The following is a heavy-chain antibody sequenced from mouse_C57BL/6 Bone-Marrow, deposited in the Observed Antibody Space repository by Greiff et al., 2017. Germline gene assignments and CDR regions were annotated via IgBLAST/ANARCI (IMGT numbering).Heavy chain of an antibody. Sequence: EVKLQESGPGLVKPSQSLSLTCSVTGYSITSGYYWNWIRQFPGNKLEWMGYISYDGSNNYNPSLKNRISITRDTSKNQFFLKLNSVTTADTATYYCARDPYDSYYYAMDYWGQGTSVTVSS. D-gene: IGHD2-4*01. CDR1: GYSITSGYY. CDR2: ISYDGSN. CDR3: ARDPYDSYYYAMDY. V-gene: IGHV3-6*01. J-gene: IGHJ4*01.